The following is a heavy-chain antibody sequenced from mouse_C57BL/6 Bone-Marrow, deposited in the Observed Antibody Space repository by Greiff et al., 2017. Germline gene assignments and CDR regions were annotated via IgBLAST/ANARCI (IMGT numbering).Heavy chain of an antibody. CDR1: GFTFSDFY. CDR3: ARDAITTGGNYYAMDY. V-gene: IGHV7-1*01. J-gene: IGHJ4*01. Sequence: EVNVVESGGGLVQSGRSLRLSCATSGFTFSDFYMEWVRQAPGKGLEWIAASRNKANDYTTEYSASVKGRFIVSRDTSQSILYLQMNALRAEDTAIYYCARDAITTGGNYYAMDYWGQGTSVTVSS. CDR2: SRNKANDYTT. D-gene: IGHD1-1*01.